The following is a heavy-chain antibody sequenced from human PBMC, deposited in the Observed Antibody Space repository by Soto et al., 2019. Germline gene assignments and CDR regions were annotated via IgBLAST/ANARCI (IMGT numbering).Heavy chain of an antibody. D-gene: IGHD2-8*01. V-gene: IGHV1-69*02. CDR2: IIPILGIA. CDR3: ASGSVYYFDY. J-gene: IGHJ4*02. Sequence: QVQLVQSGAEVKKPGSSVKVSCKASGGTFSSYTISWVRQAPGQGLEWMGRIIPILGIANYAQKFQGRVMITADKSTSTAYMELSSLRSEDTAVYYCASGSVYYFDYWGQGTLVTVSS. CDR1: GGTFSSYT.